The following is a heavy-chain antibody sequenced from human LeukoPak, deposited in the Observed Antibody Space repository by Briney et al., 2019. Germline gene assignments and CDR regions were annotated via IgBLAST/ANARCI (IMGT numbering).Heavy chain of an antibody. Sequence: KPPETLSLTCAVYGGSFSGYYWSWIRQPPGKGLEWIGEINHSGSTNYNPSLKSRVTISVDTSKNQFSLKLSSVTAADTAVYYCARGRRVDYWGQGTLVTVSS. J-gene: IGHJ4*02. CDR1: GGSFSGYY. V-gene: IGHV4-34*01. CDR2: INHSGST. CDR3: ARGRRVDY.